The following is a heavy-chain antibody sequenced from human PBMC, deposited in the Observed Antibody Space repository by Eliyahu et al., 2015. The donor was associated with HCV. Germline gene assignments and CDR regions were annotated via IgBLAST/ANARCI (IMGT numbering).Heavy chain of an antibody. V-gene: IGHV3-7*03. D-gene: IGHD3-9*01. Sequence: EVQLVESGGGLVQPGGSLRLSCAASGFXFXSYWMXWVRQAPGKGLEWVANIKQDGSEKYYVDSVKGRFTISRDNAKNSLYLQMNSLRAEDTAVYYCARDRPHYDILTGYGYWGQGTLVTVSS. CDR2: IKQDGSEK. CDR1: GFXFXSYW. CDR3: ARDRPHYDILTGYGY. J-gene: IGHJ4*02.